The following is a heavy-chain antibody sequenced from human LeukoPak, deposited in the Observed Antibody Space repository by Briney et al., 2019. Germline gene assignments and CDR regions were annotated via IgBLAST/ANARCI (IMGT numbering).Heavy chain of an antibody. CDR2: IYYSGST. Sequence: SQTLSLTCTVSGGSISSGDYYWSWIRQPPGKGMEWIGYIYYSGSTYYNPSLKSRVTISVDTSKNQFSLKLSSVTAADTAVYYCARTHSDCSNTSCYSVANYYFDYWGQGTLVTVSS. CDR1: GGSISSGDYY. D-gene: IGHD2-2*01. J-gene: IGHJ4*02. CDR3: ARTHSDCSNTSCYSVANYYFDY. V-gene: IGHV4-30-4*08.